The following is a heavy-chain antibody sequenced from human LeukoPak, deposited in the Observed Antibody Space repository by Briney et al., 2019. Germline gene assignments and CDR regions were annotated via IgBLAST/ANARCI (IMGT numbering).Heavy chain of an antibody. J-gene: IGHJ5*02. CDR2: IRYDGSNK. CDR1: GFTFSNYG. D-gene: IGHD3-10*01. CDR3: ARARKSGGITMIRGVKDRGWFDP. V-gene: IGHV3-30*02. Sequence: PGESLRLSCAASGFTFSNYGVHWVRQAPGKGLEWVAFIRYDGSNKSYADSVKGRFTISRDNSKNTLYLQMNSLRAEDTAVYYCARARKSGGITMIRGVKDRGWFDPWGQGTLVTVSS.